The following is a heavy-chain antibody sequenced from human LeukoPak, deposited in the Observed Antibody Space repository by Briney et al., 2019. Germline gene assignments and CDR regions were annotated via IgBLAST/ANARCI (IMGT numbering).Heavy chain of an antibody. J-gene: IGHJ5*02. Sequence: PSETLSLTCTVSGGSISSSSYYWGWIRQPPGKGLEWIGSIYYSGSTYYNPSLKSRVTISVDTSKNQFSLKLSSVTAADTAVYYCARHVFFRVVSEDWFDPWGQGTLVTVSS. CDR1: GGSISSSSYY. V-gene: IGHV4-39*01. CDR3: ARHVFFRVVSEDWFDP. D-gene: IGHD3-22*01. CDR2: IYYSGST.